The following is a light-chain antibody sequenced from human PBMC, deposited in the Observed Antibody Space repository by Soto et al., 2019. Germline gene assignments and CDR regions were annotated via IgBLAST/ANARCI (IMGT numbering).Light chain of an antibody. CDR3: QQYGSSPRT. CDR2: GAS. Sequence: IVLTQSPGTLSLSPGERATLSCRASQSVSSNYLAWYQQKPCQGPRLLIFGASSRLTGIPDRFSGSGSGTDFTLTISRLEPEDVGVYYCQQYGSSPRTFGQGTKVEIK. CDR1: QSVSSNY. J-gene: IGKJ2*02. V-gene: IGKV3-20*01.